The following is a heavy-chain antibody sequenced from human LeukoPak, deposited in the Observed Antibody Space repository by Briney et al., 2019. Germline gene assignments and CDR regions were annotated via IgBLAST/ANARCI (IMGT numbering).Heavy chain of an antibody. J-gene: IGHJ4*02. CDR2: ISGSGGST. V-gene: IGHV3-23*01. CDR3: ATLGLRITMVRGVIILDY. CDR1: GFTFSSYA. Sequence: GGSLRLSCAASGFTFSSYAMSWVSQAPGKGLEWVSAISGSGGSTYYADSVKGRFTISRDNSKNTLYLQMNSLRAEDTAVYYCATLGLRITMVRGVIILDYWGQGTLVTVSS. D-gene: IGHD3-10*01.